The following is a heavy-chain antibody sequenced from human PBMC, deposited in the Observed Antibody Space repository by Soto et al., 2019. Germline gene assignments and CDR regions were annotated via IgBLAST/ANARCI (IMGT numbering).Heavy chain of an antibody. D-gene: IGHD2-21*02. CDR3: TTPEYGGNSPYYYYGMDV. J-gene: IGHJ6*02. Sequence: GSLRLSCAASGFTFSGSAMHWVRQASGKGLEWVGRIRSKANSYATAYAASVKGRFTISRDDSKNTAYLQMNSLKTEDTAVYYCTTPEYGGNSPYYYYGMDVWGQGTTVTVS. CDR2: IRSKANSYAT. CDR1: GFTFSGSA. V-gene: IGHV3-73*01.